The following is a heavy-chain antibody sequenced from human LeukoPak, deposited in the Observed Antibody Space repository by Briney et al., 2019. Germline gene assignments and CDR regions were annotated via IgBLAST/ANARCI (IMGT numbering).Heavy chain of an antibody. CDR2: VYYTGST. Sequence: SSETLSLTCTVSGGSVNTYYWNWIRQPPGKGLEWIGYVYYTGSTNYNPSLKSRLTISVDTSKNQFSLRLSSVTAADTAVYYCARSRYSSSFEYFQHWGQGTLVTVSS. CDR1: GGSVNTYY. J-gene: IGHJ1*01. CDR3: ARSRYSSSFEYFQH. D-gene: IGHD6-13*01. V-gene: IGHV4-59*02.